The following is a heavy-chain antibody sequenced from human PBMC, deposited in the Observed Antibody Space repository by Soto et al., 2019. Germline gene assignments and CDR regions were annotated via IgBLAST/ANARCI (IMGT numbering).Heavy chain of an antibody. J-gene: IGHJ4*02. V-gene: IGHV1-8*01. CDR2: MQPSTGRT. CDR3: ARGVSAGVDY. CDR1: GYSFTSLD. Sequence: ASVKVSCKASGYSFTSLDINWVRQTAGQGLEWMGWMQPSTGRTGYAQKFQGRVTMTRDTSINTAYMELTTLTSDETAFYYCARGVSAGVDYWGQGTLVTVP. D-gene: IGHD1-26*01.